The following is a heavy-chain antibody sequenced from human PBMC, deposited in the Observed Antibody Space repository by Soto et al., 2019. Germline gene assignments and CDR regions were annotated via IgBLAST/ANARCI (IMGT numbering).Heavy chain of an antibody. J-gene: IGHJ4*02. CDR1: GLIFSNYR. CDR2: ISTDGSIT. V-gene: IGHV3-74*01. CDR3: ARDTDGLHY. Sequence: EVQLVESGGGLVQPGGSLRLSCAASGLIFSNYRMHWVRQVPGKGLVWVSCISTDGSITNYADSVKRRFTVSRDNAKNTLYLQMNSLRAEDTAVYYCARDTDGLHYWGQGTMVTVSS.